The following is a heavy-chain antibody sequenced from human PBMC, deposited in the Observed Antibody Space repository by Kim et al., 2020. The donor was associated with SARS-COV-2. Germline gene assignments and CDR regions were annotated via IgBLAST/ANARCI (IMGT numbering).Heavy chain of an antibody. CDR2: ISGSGGST. CDR3: AKELVFTMVRGVIGWFDP. Sequence: GGSLRLSCAASGFTFSSYAMSWVRQAPGKGLEWVSAISGSGGSTYYADSVKGRFTISRDNSKNTLYLQMNSLRAEDTAVYYCAKELVFTMVRGVIGWFDPWGQGTLVTVSS. J-gene: IGHJ5*02. CDR1: GFTFSSYA. D-gene: IGHD3-10*01. V-gene: IGHV3-23*01.